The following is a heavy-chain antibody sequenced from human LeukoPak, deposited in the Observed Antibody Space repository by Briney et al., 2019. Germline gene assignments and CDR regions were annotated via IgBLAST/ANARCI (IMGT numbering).Heavy chain of an antibody. CDR2: ISGSGGST. J-gene: IGHJ4*02. Sequence: GGSLRLSCAASGFTFSSYAMSWVRQAPGKGLGWVSAISGSGGSTYYADSVKGRFTISRDNSKNTLYLQMNSLGAEDTAIYYCAKSFDDRGYPYYFDFWGQGTLVTVPS. D-gene: IGHD3-22*01. CDR3: AKSFDDRGYPYYFDF. V-gene: IGHV3-23*01. CDR1: GFTFSSYA.